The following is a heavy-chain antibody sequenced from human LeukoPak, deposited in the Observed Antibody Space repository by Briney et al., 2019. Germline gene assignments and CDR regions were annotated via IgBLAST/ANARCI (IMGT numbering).Heavy chain of an antibody. CDR1: GGSISSYY. D-gene: IGHD2-21*02. V-gene: IGHV4-59*01. Sequence: SETLSLTCTVSGGSISSYYWSWIRQPPGKGLECIGYIYYSGSTNYNPSLKSRVTISVDTSKNQFSLKLSSVTAADTAVYYCAREHSSSSVVTAISDAFDIWGQGTMVTVSS. CDR2: IYYSGST. J-gene: IGHJ3*02. CDR3: AREHSSSSVVTAISDAFDI.